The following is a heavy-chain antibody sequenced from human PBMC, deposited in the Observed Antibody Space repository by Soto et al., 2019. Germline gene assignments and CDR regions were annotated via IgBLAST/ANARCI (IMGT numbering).Heavy chain of an antibody. V-gene: IGHV1-69*08. CDR2: IIPILGET. D-gene: IGHD3-16*01. CDR3: ARGLGGRMED. Sequence: QVQLVQSGAEVKKPGSSVRVSCKASGTIFSSYTISWVRQAPGQGLEWMGRIIPILGETNSAQKFQGRVTLTADKSTNTAYMELSSLRLEDTAVYYCARGLGGRMEDWGQGTTVSVSS. CDR1: GTIFSSYT. J-gene: IGHJ6*02.